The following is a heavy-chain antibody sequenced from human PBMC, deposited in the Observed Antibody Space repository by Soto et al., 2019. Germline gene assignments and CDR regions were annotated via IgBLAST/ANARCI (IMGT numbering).Heavy chain of an antibody. D-gene: IGHD3-22*01. CDR2: IIPIFGTA. J-gene: IGHJ4*02. CDR1: GGTFSSYA. Sequence: ASVKVSCKASGGTFSSYAISWVRQAPGQGLEWMGGIIPIFGTANYAQKFQGRVTITADESTSTAYMELSSLRSEDTAVHYCARDRQEYYYDSSGYSFFDYWGQGTLVTVSS. V-gene: IGHV1-69*13. CDR3: ARDRQEYYYDSSGYSFFDY.